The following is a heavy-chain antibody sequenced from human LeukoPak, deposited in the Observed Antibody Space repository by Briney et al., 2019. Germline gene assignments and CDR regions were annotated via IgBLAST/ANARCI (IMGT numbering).Heavy chain of an antibody. J-gene: IGHJ3*02. D-gene: IGHD3-22*01. V-gene: IGHV4-34*01. CDR2: INHSGST. CDR1: GGSFIGFH. CDR3: ARVGVGYFDSSDYYRPDAFDI. Sequence: SETLSLTCAVYGGSFIGFHWNWIRQPPGKGLEWIGDINHSGSTNYNPSLKSRVTISVDTSKNQFSLKLNSVTAADTAVYYCARVGVGYFDSSDYYRPDAFDIWGQGTMVTVSS.